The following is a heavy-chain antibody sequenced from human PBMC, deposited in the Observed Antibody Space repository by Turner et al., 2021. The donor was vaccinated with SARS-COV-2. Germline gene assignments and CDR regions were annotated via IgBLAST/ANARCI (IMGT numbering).Heavy chain of an antibody. V-gene: IGHV3-74*01. CDR3: ARGSSSGWYKAVDY. Sequence: EVQLVESGGGLVQPGGSLRLSCAASGFTFSSYWMHWVRQAPGKGLVWVSRSNSDGSSTSYADSVKGRFTISRDNAKNTLYLQMNSLRAEDTAVYYCARGSSSGWYKAVDYWGQGTLVTVSS. D-gene: IGHD6-19*01. CDR1: GFTFSSYW. J-gene: IGHJ4*02. CDR2: SNSDGSST.